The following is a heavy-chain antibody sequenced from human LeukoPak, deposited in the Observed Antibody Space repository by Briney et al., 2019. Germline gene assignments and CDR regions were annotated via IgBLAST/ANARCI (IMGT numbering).Heavy chain of an antibody. Sequence: ASVKVSCKASGYTFTVYCMHWVRQAPGQGLEWMGWINPNSGETNSAQKFQGRVTMTGDTSISTAYMELRRVTSVETAVYYCARDRHHSNTERGFDYWGQGTLVTVSS. CDR3: ARDRHHSNTERGFDY. D-gene: IGHD1-14*01. J-gene: IGHJ4*02. V-gene: IGHV1-2*02. CDR1: GYTFTVYC. CDR2: INPNSGET.